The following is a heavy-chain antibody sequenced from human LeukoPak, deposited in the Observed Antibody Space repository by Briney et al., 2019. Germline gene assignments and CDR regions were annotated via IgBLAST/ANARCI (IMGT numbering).Heavy chain of an antibody. J-gene: IGHJ4*02. V-gene: IGHV1-8*01. D-gene: IGHD6-19*01. CDR3: STGVAEDY. CDR1: GYTFTSYD. CDR2: MNPNSGNT. Sequence: ASVKVSRKASGYTFTSYDINWVRQATGQGREWMGWMNPNSGNTGYAQKFQGRVTMTRDTSISTAYMELSSLRSEDTALYNCSTGVAEDYWGQGTLVTVSS.